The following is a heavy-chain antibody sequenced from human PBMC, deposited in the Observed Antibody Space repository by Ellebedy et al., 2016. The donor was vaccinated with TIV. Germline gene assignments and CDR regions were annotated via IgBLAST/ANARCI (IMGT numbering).Heavy chain of an antibody. Sequence: GESLKISXAASGSTFSTSGMEWVRQAPGKGLEWVAVIWYDGSNKNYADSVKGRFTVSRDNSKNTLYLQMDSLRAEDSGVYYCARDGGDYWGQGTLVTVSS. J-gene: IGHJ4*02. CDR1: GSTFSTSG. CDR2: IWYDGSNK. CDR3: ARDGGDY. V-gene: IGHV3-33*07.